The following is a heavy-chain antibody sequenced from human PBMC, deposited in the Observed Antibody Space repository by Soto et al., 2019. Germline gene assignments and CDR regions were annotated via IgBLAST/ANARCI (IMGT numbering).Heavy chain of an antibody. CDR2: VSDSGST. Sequence: TSETLPLTCTVSGGSIDYYYLSWIRQPPGKGLEWIGCVSDSGSTNYNPSLRSRVTISVDTSKNQFSLNVNSVTAAETAVYYCARDSTSWFPYHGIDVWGQGTTVTVSS. D-gene: IGHD6-13*01. V-gene: IGHV4-59*01. CDR3: ARDSTSWFPYHGIDV. J-gene: IGHJ6*02. CDR1: GGSIDYYY.